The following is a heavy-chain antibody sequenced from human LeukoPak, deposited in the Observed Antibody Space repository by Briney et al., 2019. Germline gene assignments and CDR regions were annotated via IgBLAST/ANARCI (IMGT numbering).Heavy chain of an antibody. CDR1: GFTFSTYA. Sequence: GGSLRLSCAASGFTFSTYAMHWVRQAPGKGLEWVAFIWPDGSKKYYADSVKGRFAISRENSKNTVYLQMNDLRPEDTALYFCAKISSSTESNFDYWGQGTLLTVSS. D-gene: IGHD6-13*01. CDR3: AKISSSTESNFDY. V-gene: IGHV3-30*02. CDR2: IWPDGSKK. J-gene: IGHJ4*02.